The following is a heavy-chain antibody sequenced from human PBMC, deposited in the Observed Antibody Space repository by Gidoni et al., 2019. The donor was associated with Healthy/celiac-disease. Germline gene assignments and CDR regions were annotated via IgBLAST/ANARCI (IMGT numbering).Heavy chain of an antibody. D-gene: IGHD1-26*01. Sequence: QVQLQESGPGLVKPSETLSLTCTVSGGSVSSGSYYWSWIRQPPGKGLEWIGYIYYSGSTNYNPSLKSRVTISVDTSKNQFSLKLSSVTAADTAVYYCARGVVGATLFDYWGQGTLVTVSS. CDR2: IYYSGST. CDR1: GGSVSSGSYY. V-gene: IGHV4-61*01. J-gene: IGHJ4*02. CDR3: ARGVVGATLFDY.